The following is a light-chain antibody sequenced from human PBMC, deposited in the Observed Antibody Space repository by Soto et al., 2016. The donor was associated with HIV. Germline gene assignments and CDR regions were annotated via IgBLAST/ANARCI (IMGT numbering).Light chain of an antibody. CDR2: KAS. CDR3: QQYNSYSIT. V-gene: IGKV1-5*03. CDR1: QSINSW. Sequence: DIQMTQSPSTLSASVGDRVTITCRASQSINSWLAWYQQKAGKAPKLLIYKASSLESGVPSRFSGSGSGTEFTLTISSLQPDDFATYYCQQYNSYSITFGQGTRLEIK. J-gene: IGKJ5*01.